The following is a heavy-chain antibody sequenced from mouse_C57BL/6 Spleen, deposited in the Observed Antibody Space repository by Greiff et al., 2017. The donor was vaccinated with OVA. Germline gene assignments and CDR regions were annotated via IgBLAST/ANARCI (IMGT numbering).Heavy chain of an antibody. Sequence: EVKLVESGAELVRPGASVKLSCTASGFNIKDYYMHWVKQRPEQGLEWIGRIDPEDGDTEYAPKFQGKATMTADTSSNTAYLQLSSLTSEDTAVYYCTTFYYYGSSYGYFDYWGQGTTLTVSS. J-gene: IGHJ2*01. V-gene: IGHV14-1*01. D-gene: IGHD1-1*01. CDR3: TTFYYYGSSYGYFDY. CDR1: GFNIKDYY. CDR2: IDPEDGDT.